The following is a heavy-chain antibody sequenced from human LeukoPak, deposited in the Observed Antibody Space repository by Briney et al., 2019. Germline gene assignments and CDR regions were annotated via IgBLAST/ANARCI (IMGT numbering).Heavy chain of an antibody. J-gene: IGHJ4*02. Sequence: ASVKVSCKASGHTFTGYYMHWVRQAPGQGLEWMGWINPNSGGTNYAQKFQGRVTMTRDTSISTAYMELSRLRSDDTAVYYCAREPAYGDYGVDYWGQGTLVTVSS. CDR2: INPNSGGT. D-gene: IGHD4-17*01. V-gene: IGHV1-2*02. CDR1: GHTFTGYY. CDR3: AREPAYGDYGVDY.